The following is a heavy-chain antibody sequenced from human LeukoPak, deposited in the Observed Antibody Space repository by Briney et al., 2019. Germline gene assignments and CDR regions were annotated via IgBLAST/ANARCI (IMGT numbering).Heavy chain of an antibody. CDR3: TKRMLSVDVSPFDY. V-gene: IGHV3-23*01. CDR2: ISGSGGST. D-gene: IGHD3-16*01. Sequence: HPGGSLRLSCVASGFTFNSYVTGWVRQAPGKGLEWVSAISGSGGSTFYADSVKGRFTISKDNSKNTLYLQINSLRAEDTAVYYCTKRMLSVDVSPFDYWGQRALVTVSS. CDR1: GFTFNSYV. J-gene: IGHJ4*02.